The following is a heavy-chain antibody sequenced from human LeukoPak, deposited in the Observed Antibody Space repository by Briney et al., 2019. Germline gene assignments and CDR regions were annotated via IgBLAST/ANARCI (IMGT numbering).Heavy chain of an antibody. CDR3: AKEMDSGSYYWYFDY. Sequence: GGSLRLSCAASGFTFSSYSMNWVRQAPGKGLEWVSSISSSSSYIYYAGSVKGRFTISRDNAKNSLYLQMNSLRAEDTAVYYCAKEMDSGSYYWYFDYWGQGALVTVSS. CDR2: ISSSSSYI. V-gene: IGHV3-21*04. J-gene: IGHJ4*02. D-gene: IGHD1-26*01. CDR1: GFTFSSYS.